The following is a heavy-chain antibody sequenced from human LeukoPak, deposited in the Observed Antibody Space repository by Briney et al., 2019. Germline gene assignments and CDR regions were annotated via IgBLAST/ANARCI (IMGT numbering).Heavy chain of an antibody. CDR2: ISGSGGST. J-gene: IGHJ4*02. V-gene: IGHV3-23*01. CDR3: AAAYSSGWYQFDY. Sequence: GGSLRLSCAASGFTFSSYAMSWVRQAPGKGLEWVSAISGSGGSTYYADSVKGRFTISRDNSKNTLYLQMNSLRAGDTAVYYCAAAYSSGWYQFDYWGQGTLVTVSS. D-gene: IGHD6-19*01. CDR1: GFTFSSYA.